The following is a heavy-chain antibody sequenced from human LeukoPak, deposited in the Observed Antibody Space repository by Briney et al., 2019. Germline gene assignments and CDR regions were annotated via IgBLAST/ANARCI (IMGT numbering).Heavy chain of an antibody. CDR3: ARAGLLGDSSGSYYFDY. V-gene: IGHV4-34*01. CDR1: GVPFSNYC. CDR2: IDHDGDA. J-gene: IGHJ4*02. D-gene: IGHD3-22*01. Sequence: PSETLSLTCAIHGVPFSNYCWSWIRQSPGRELEWIVDIDHDGDATHNPSLRSRIGTAIDTSKNQFSLRLNSVTAADTAVYYCARAGLLGDSSGSYYFDYWGQGTLVTVSS.